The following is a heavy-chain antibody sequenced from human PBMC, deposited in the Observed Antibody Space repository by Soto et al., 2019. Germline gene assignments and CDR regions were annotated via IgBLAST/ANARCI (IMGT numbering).Heavy chain of an antibody. Sequence: EVQLVESGGGLVKPGGSLRLSCAASGFTFSSYSMNWVRQAPGKGLEWVSSISSSSSYIYYADSVKGRFTISRDNAKNSLYLQMNSLRAEDTAVYYCARGTTDYYGSGSPPDYWGQGTLVTVS. CDR2: ISSSSSYI. J-gene: IGHJ4*02. V-gene: IGHV3-21*01. CDR3: ARGTTDYYGSGSPPDY. CDR1: GFTFSSYS. D-gene: IGHD3-10*01.